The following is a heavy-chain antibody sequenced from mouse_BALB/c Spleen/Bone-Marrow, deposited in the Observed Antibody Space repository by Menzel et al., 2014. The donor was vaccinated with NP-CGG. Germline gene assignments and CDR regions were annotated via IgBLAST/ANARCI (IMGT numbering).Heavy chain of an antibody. CDR2: INPYNGGT. CDR1: GYSFTGYT. Sequence: VQLKESGPALVKPGASMKISCKASGYSFTGYTMNWVKQSHGKNLEWIGLINPYNGGTTYNQKFKGEATLTVDKSSSTAYMELLSLTSEDSAVYYCARRDYYDYAWFAYWGQGTLVTVSA. D-gene: IGHD2-4*01. V-gene: IGHV1-18*01. CDR3: ARRDYYDYAWFAY. J-gene: IGHJ3*01.